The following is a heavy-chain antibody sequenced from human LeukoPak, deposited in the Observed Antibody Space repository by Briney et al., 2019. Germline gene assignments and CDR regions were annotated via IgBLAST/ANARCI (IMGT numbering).Heavy chain of an antibody. Sequence: SQTLSLTCAISGDSFSSNNAAWNWIRQSPSRALEWLGSTYYRPGWYTDYAVSVKSRITINPDTSKNQFSLQLNSVTPEDTAVYYCARDLAVNGYNFDYWGQGTLVTVSS. CDR1: GDSFSSNNAA. J-gene: IGHJ4*02. V-gene: IGHV6-1*01. D-gene: IGHD5-24*01. CDR3: ARDLAVNGYNFDY. CDR2: TYYRPGWYT.